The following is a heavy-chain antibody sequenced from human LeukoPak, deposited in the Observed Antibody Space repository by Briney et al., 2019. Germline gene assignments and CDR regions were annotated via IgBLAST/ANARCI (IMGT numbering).Heavy chain of an antibody. CDR2: INRDGSTT. CDR3: ARDKKSGESSEIDY. V-gene: IGHV3-74*03. D-gene: IGHD3-10*01. J-gene: IGHJ4*02. CDR1: GFTLSNYW. Sequence: GGSLSLSCAASGFTLSNYWVHWVRQAPGKGLVWVSRINRDGSTTKYADSVKGRFTVSRDNAKNTLNLQMNSLRAEDTAVYYCARDKKSGESSEIDYWGQGTLVTVSS.